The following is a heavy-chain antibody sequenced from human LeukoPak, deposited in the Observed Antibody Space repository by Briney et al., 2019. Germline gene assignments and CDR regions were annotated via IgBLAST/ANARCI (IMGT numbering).Heavy chain of an antibody. CDR1: GHTFTGYY. V-gene: IGHV1-2*02. J-gene: IGHJ5*02. CDR3: ARGASGVYTVTTSWFDP. Sequence: ASVKVSCKASGHTFTGYYMHLVRQAPGQGLEWMGWINPNSGGTNYAQKFQGRVTMTRDTSISTAYMELSRLRSDDTAVYYCARGASGVYTVTTSWFDPWGQGTLVTVSS. CDR2: INPNSGGT. D-gene: IGHD4-17*01.